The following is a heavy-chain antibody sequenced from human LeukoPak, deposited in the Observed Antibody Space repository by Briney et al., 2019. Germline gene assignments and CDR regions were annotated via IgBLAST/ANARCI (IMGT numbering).Heavy chain of an antibody. CDR3: AREAPLTGSLFDY. CDR2: INPNSGGT. CDR1: GYTFTGYY. Sequence: ASVKVSCKASGYTFTGYYIHWVRQAPGRGLEWMGRINPNSGGTNYAQNFQGRVTMTRDTSISTAYMELNRLRSDDTAVYYCAREAPLTGSLFDYWGQGTLVTVSS. V-gene: IGHV1-2*06. D-gene: IGHD3-10*01. J-gene: IGHJ4*02.